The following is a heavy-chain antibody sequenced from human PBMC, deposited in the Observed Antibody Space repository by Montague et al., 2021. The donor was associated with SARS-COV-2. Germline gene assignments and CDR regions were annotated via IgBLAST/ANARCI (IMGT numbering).Heavy chain of an antibody. CDR1: GFAFSSYW. CDR2: INSDGSST. CDR3: ARDLEGIAAASTGGFDY. J-gene: IGHJ4*02. V-gene: IGHV3-74*01. D-gene: IGHD6-13*01. Sequence: SLRLSCAASGFAFSSYWMHWVRQAPGKGLVWVSRINSDGSSTSYADSVKGRFTISRDNAMNTLYLQMNSLRAEDTAVYYCARDLEGIAAASTGGFDYWGQGTLVTVSS.